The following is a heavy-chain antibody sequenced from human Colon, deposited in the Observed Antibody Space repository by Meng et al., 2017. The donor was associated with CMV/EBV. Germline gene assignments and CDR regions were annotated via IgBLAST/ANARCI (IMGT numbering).Heavy chain of an antibody. V-gene: IGHV4-34*01. D-gene: IGHD6-6*01. CDR3: ARGNSGSPLPYYYYFGMDV. CDR2: INHSGST. CDR1: GFTFRSYW. J-gene: IGHJ6*02. Sequence: GSLRLSCEASGFTFRSYWMTWVRHSPGKGLEWIGEINHSGSTNYNPSLKSRVTISVDTSKNQFSLKLNSVTAADTAVYYCARGNSGSPLPYYYYFGMDVWGQGTTVTVSS.